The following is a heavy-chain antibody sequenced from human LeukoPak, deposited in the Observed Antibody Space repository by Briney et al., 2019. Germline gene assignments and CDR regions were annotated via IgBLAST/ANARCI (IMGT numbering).Heavy chain of an antibody. V-gene: IGHV3-23*01. Sequence: GGSLRLSCAASGFTFTSYAMSWVRQAPGERLEWASAISGSGGSTYYADSVKGRFTISRDNSKNTLYLQMNSLRAEDTAVYYCAKDGAMVGVWGKGTTVTVSS. CDR2: ISGSGGST. CDR3: AKDGAMVGV. J-gene: IGHJ6*04. CDR1: GFTFTSYA. D-gene: IGHD5-18*01.